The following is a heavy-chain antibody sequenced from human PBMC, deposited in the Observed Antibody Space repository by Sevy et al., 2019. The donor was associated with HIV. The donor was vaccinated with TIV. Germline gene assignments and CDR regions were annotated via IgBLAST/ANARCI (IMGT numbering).Heavy chain of an antibody. J-gene: IGHJ4*02. V-gene: IGHV4-59*01. CDR3: ARERQLVLDY. CDR2: IYYSGST. Sequence: SETLSLTCTVSGGSISSYYWSWIRQPPGKGLEWIGYIYYSGSTNYNPSLKSRVTISVDTSKNQFSLKLSSVTAANTAVYYCARERQLVLDYWGQGTLVTVSS. D-gene: IGHD6-13*01. CDR1: GGSISSYY.